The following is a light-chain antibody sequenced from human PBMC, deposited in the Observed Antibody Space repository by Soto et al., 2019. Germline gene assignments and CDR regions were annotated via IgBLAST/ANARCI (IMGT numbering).Light chain of an antibody. CDR3: QQYNNWPRT. Sequence: EIVMTQSPATLSVSPGERATLSCRARQSVSSNLAWYQQKPGQAPRLLIYGASTRATGIPARFSGSGSGTEFTFTISILQSEDFAVYYCQQYNNWPRTFGQGTKVEIK. CDR2: GAS. CDR1: QSVSSN. J-gene: IGKJ1*01. V-gene: IGKV3-15*01.